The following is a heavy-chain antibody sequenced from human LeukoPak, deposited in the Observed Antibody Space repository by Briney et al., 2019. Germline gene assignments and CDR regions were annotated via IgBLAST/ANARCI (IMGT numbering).Heavy chain of an antibody. V-gene: IGHV3-30*02. CDR3: ARDPYNGAYSEGYYYYYMDV. D-gene: IGHD1-1*01. J-gene: IGHJ6*03. CDR2: IRYDGTNK. CDR1: GFTFSSYG. Sequence: GGSLRLSCAASGFTFSSYGMHWVRQAPGKGLEWVAFIRYDGTNKYYADSVKGRFTISRDNSKNTLYLQMNSLRVEDTAIYYCARDPYNGAYSEGYYYYYMDVWGKGTTVTVSS.